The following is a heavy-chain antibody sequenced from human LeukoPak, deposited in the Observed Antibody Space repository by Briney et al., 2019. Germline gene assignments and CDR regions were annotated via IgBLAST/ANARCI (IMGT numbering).Heavy chain of an antibody. D-gene: IGHD6-13*01. CDR1: GFFVSSSY. Sequence: PGGSLRLSCAASGFFVSSSYMSWVRQAPGKGLEWVSIIYGGGGNTYYADSVKGRFTISRDNAKNTLYLQMNSPRAEDTAVYYCASASSHRIAAGGDYWGQGTLVTVSS. CDR3: ASASSHRIAAGGDY. J-gene: IGHJ4*02. CDR2: IYGGGGNT. V-gene: IGHV3-66*01.